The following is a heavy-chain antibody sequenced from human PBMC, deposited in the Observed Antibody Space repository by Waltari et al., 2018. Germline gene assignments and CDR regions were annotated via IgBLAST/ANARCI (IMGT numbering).Heavy chain of an antibody. Sequence: QVQLRQWGAGLLKPSETLSLTCAVYGGSFSGYHWSWIRQPPGKGLEWIGEINHSGNTNQNPSLTSRVTISVDTSKNQFSLKLTSVTAADTAVYYCARNWELRGGMDVWGKGTTVTVSS. CDR3: ARNWELRGGMDV. CDR1: GGSFSGYH. D-gene: IGHD1-26*01. CDR2: INHSGNT. V-gene: IGHV4-34*02. J-gene: IGHJ6*03.